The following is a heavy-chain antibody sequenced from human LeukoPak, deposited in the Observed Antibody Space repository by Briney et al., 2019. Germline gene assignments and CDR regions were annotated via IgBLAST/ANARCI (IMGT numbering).Heavy chain of an antibody. D-gene: IGHD5-12*01. CDR1: GFTFSSYA. J-gene: IGHJ5*02. V-gene: IGHV3-23*01. CDR3: AKLRVSGYALNWFDP. Sequence: GGSLRLSCAASGFTFSSYAMSWVRQAPGKGLEWVSAISGSGGSTYYADSVKGRFTISRDNSKNTLYLQMNNLRAEDTAVYYCAKLRVSGYALNWFDPWGQGTLVTVSS. CDR2: ISGSGGST.